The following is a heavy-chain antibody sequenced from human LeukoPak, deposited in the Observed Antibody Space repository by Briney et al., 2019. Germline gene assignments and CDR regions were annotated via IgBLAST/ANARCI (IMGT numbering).Heavy chain of an antibody. V-gene: IGHV4-34*01. Sequence: SETLSLTCAVSGGSFSGYYWSGIRQPPGKGLEWIGEINHSGSTNYNPSLKSRVTISVDTSKNQFSLKLSSVTAADTAVYYCARGRYCSSTSCYLDYWGQGTLVTVSS. CDR2: INHSGST. CDR1: GGSFSGYY. CDR3: ARGRYCSSTSCYLDY. J-gene: IGHJ4*02. D-gene: IGHD2-2*01.